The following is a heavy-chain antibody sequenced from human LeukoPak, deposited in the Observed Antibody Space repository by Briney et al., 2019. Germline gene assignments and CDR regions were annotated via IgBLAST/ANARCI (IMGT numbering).Heavy chain of an antibody. J-gene: IGHJ6*02. CDR2: IDPSDSYT. CDR3: ARRGYYYYGMDV. Sequence: GESLRISCKGSGHSFTSYWISWVRQMPGIGLEWMGRIDPSDSYTNYSPSFQGHVTISADKSIGTAYLQWSSLKASDTAIYYCARRGYYYYGMDVWGQGTTVTVSS. CDR1: GHSFTSYW. D-gene: IGHD3-10*01. V-gene: IGHV5-10-1*01.